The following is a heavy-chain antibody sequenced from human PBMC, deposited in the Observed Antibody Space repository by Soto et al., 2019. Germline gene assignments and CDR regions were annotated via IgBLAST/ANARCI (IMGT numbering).Heavy chain of an antibody. CDR1: GFSLSAGGVG. CDR3: AHARNDLVAFDV. CDR2: IYWDDDK. V-gene: IGHV2-5*02. Sequence: QITLKESGPTLVKPTQTLTLTCTFSGFSLSAGGVGVGWIRQPPGKALEWLALIYWDDDKRSSPSLKSRLTITQDTSKNQVVLTMTNVDPVDTATYYCAHARNDLVAFDVWGQGTMVTVSS. D-gene: IGHD2-21*02. J-gene: IGHJ3*01.